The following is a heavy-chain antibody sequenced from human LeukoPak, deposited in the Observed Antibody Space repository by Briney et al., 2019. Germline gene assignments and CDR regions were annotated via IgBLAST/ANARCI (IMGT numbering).Heavy chain of an antibody. D-gene: IGHD5-18*01. CDR1: GVSISGGNW. J-gene: IGHJ4*02. Sequence: SETLSLTCAVSGVSISGGNWWTWVRQPPGKGLEWIGETHRSGDTKYSPSLETRVTISTDRYNNHLSLNLHSVTAADTAVYYCATRDESRTDVVPPDYWGQGTLVTVSS. CDR3: ATRDESRTDVVPPDY. CDR2: THRSGDT. V-gene: IGHV4-4*02.